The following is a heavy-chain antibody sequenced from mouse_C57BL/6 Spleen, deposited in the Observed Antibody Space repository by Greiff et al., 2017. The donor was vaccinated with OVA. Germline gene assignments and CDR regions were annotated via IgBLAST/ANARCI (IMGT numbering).Heavy chain of an antibody. J-gene: IGHJ2*01. Sequence: QVQLQQSGAELVRPGTSVKVSCKASGYAFTNYLIEWVKQRPGQGLEWIGVINPGSGGTNYNEKFKGKATLTADKSSSTAYMQLSSLTSEDSAVYFCARGITTVADYWGQGTTLTVSS. CDR1: GYAFTNYL. CDR3: ARGITTVADY. V-gene: IGHV1-54*01. CDR2: INPGSGGT. D-gene: IGHD1-1*01.